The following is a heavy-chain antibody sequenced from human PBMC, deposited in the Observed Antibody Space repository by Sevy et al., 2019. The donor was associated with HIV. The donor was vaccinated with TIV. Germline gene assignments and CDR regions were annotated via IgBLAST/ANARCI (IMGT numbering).Heavy chain of an antibody. CDR3: AGENAWGRGYS. CDR1: GGSITSLY. V-gene: IGHV4-59*08. D-gene: IGHD1-26*01. Sequence: LSETLSLTCTVSGGSITSLYWNWIRQPPGKGLEWIANIYYNGHINYNPSLKSRVTLSLDTSKNQFSLRLSSVTAADTAMYYCAGENAWGRGYSWCQGTLVTVSS. CDR2: IYYNGHI. J-gene: IGHJ4*02.